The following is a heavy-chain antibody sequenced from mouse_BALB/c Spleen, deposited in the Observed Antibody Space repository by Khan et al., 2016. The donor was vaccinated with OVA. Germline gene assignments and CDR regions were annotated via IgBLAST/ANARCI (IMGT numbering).Heavy chain of an antibody. CDR3: VRNAGYHRNDGWFAY. D-gene: IGHD2-14*01. J-gene: IGHJ3*01. CDR2: INPSNGYT. Sequence: QVQLKESGAELARPAASVKMSCKASGYTFTSYTIHWIKMRPGQGLEWIGYINPSNGYTNYNQKFKDKATLTTDKSSTTAYLQLRSLTSDDSAVSNCVRNAGYHRNDGWFAYRGRGTLVTVSA. V-gene: IGHV1-4*01. CDR1: GYTFTSYT.